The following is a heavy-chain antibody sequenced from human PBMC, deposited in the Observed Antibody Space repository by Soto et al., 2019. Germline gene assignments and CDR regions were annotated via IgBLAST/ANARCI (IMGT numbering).Heavy chain of an antibody. CDR1: GFPFSLAW. V-gene: IGHV3-15*01. D-gene: IGHD3-16*02. CDR3: TPYDYFWGNSRIRWAY. CDR2: IKSETDGGTT. Sequence: GGSLRLSCAASGFPFSLAWMSWVRQAPGEGLEWVARIKSETDGGTTDYAAPVEGRFTISRDDSKNTLDLQMSNLKTDDTAVYYCTPYDYFWGNSRIRWAYWGKGALVTVSS. J-gene: IGHJ4*02.